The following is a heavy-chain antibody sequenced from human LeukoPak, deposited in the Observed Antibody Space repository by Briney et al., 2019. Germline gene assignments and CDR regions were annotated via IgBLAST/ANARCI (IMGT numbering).Heavy chain of an antibody. J-gene: IGHJ3*02. D-gene: IGHD3-3*01. CDR1: GGSFSGYY. Sequence: SQTQSLTCAVYGGSFSGYYWSWIRQPPGKGLEWIGEINHSGSTNYNPSLKSRVTISVDTSKNQFSLKLSSVTAADTAVYYCARHVTPSRFLEWLGDAFDTWGQGTMVTVSS. CDR3: ARHVTPSRFLEWLGDAFDT. CDR2: INHSGST. V-gene: IGHV4-34*01.